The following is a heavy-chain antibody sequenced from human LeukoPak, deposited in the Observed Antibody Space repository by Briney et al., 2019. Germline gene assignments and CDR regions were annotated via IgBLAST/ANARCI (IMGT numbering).Heavy chain of an antibody. V-gene: IGHV3-9*01. D-gene: IGHD6-19*01. J-gene: IGHJ4*02. CDR3: AKDSSPFSSGWYEFDY. CDR1: GFTFDDYA. CDR2: ISWNSSSI. Sequence: GRSLRLSCAASGFTFDDYAMHWVRQAPGKGLEWVSCISWNSSSIGYADSVKGRFTISRDNAKNSLYLQMNSLRAEDTALYYCAKDSSPFSSGWYEFDYWGQGTLVTVSS.